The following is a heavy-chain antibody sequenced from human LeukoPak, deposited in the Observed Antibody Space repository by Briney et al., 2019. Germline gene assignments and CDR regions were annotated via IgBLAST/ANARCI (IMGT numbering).Heavy chain of an antibody. D-gene: IGHD3-22*01. CDR1: GGSISSYY. Sequence: SETLSLTCTVSGGSISSYYWSWIRQPPGKGLEWIGYIYYSGSTNYNPSLKSRVTISVDTSKNQFSLKLSSVTAADTAVYYCARRSYYDSSGYYTYWYFDLWGRGTLVTVSS. J-gene: IGHJ2*01. CDR3: ARRSYYDSSGYYTYWYFDL. V-gene: IGHV4-59*08. CDR2: IYYSGST.